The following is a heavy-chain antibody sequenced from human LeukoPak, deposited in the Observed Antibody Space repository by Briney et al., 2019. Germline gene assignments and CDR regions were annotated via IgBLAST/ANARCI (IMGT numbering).Heavy chain of an antibody. V-gene: IGHV3-30-3*01. D-gene: IGHD3-22*01. CDR2: ISYDGSNK. CDR1: GFTFSSYA. CDR3: AIDYYDSSGPIGAFDI. J-gene: IGHJ3*02. Sequence: GGSLRLSCAASGFTFSSYAMHWVRQAPGKGLEWVAVISYDGSNKYYADSVKGRFTISRDNSKNTLYLQMNSLRAEDTAVYYCAIDYYDSSGPIGAFDIWGQGTMVTVSS.